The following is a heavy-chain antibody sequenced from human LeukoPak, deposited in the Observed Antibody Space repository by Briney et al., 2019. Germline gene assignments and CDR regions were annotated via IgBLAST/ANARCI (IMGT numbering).Heavy chain of an antibody. CDR1: GFTFSSYG. D-gene: IGHD6-6*01. CDR2: ISYDGSNK. V-gene: IGHV3-30*18. CDR3: AKEVAAGPLVNWFDP. J-gene: IGHJ5*02. Sequence: GGSLRLSCAASGFTFSSYGMHWVRQAPGKGLEWVAVISYDGSNKYYADSVKGRFTISRDNSKNTLYLQMNSLRAEDTAVYYCAKEVAAGPLVNWFDPWGQGTLVTVSS.